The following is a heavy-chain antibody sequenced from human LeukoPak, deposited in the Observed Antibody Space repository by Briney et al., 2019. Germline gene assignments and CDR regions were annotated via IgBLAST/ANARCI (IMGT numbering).Heavy chain of an antibody. CDR1: GGSISGYY. Sequence: SETLSLTCTVSGGSISGYYWSWTRQPAGKGLEWIGRIYTSGSTNYNPSLESRVTLSVDTSKNQFSLTLTSVTAADTAVYYRAGRRGDPYYYDSGTGTDAFDIWGQGTMVTVSS. V-gene: IGHV4-4*07. J-gene: IGHJ3*02. D-gene: IGHD3-10*01. CDR3: AGRRGDPYYYDSGTGTDAFDI. CDR2: IYTSGST.